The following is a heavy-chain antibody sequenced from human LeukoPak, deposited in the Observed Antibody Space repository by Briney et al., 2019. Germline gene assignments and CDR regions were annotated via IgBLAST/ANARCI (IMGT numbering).Heavy chain of an antibody. CDR2: INPSGGST. CDR3: ASYDSSGYYYVG. Sequence: ASVKVSCKASGYTFTGYYMHWVRQAPGQGLEWMGIINPSGGSTSYAQKFQGRVTMTRDMSTSTVYMELSSLRSEDTAVYYCASYDSSGYYYVGWGQGTLVTVSS. V-gene: IGHV1-46*01. CDR1: GYTFTGYY. J-gene: IGHJ4*02. D-gene: IGHD3-22*01.